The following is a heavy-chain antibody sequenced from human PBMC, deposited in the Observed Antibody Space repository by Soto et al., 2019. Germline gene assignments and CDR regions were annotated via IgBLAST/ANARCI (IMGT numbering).Heavy chain of an antibody. CDR2: ISSSSTI. D-gene: IGHD2-2*01. Sequence: GGSLRLSCAASGFTFSSYSMNWVRQAPGKGLEWVSYISSSSTIYYADSVKGRFTISRDNAKNSLYLQMNSLRAEDTAVYYCALVGGCSSTSCYADYYMDVWGKGTTVTVSS. V-gene: IGHV3-48*01. J-gene: IGHJ6*03. CDR1: GFTFSSYS. CDR3: ALVGGCSSTSCYADYYMDV.